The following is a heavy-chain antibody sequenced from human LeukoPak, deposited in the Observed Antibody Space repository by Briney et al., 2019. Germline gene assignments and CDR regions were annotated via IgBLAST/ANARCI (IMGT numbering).Heavy chain of an antibody. V-gene: IGHV3-21*01. J-gene: IGHJ5*02. D-gene: IGHD2-2*01. CDR2: ISSSSSYI. Sequence: GGSLRLSCAASGFTFISYSMDWVRQAPGKGLEWVSSISSSSSYIYYADSAKGRFTTSRDNAKNSLYLQMNSLRAEDTAVYYCARGGARCSSTSCSWSDPWGQGTLVTVSS. CDR3: ARGGARCSSTSCSWSDP. CDR1: GFTFISYS.